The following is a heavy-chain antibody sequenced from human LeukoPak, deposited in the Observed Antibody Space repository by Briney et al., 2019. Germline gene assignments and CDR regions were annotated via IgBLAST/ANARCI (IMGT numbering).Heavy chain of an antibody. V-gene: IGHV3-21*01. CDR3: ARGPLPDY. Sequence: GGSLRLSCAASGFTFSSYAMSWVRQAPGKGLELVSSISSSSSSIYYADSVKGRFTISRDNAKNSLYLQMNSLRAEDTAVYYCARGPLPDYWGQGTLVSVSS. CDR1: GFTFSSYA. CDR2: ISSSSSSI. J-gene: IGHJ4*02.